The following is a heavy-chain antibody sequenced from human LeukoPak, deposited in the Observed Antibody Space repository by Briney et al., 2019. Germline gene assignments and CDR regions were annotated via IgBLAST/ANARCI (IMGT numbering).Heavy chain of an antibody. Sequence: GESLKISCKGSGYSFTSYWIDWVRQMPGKGLEWMGIIYPGDSDTRYSPSFQGQVTISADKSISTAYLQWSSLKASDTAMYYCARLLQYYDFWSGYSLPLDYWGQGTLVTVSS. J-gene: IGHJ4*02. CDR1: GYSFTSYW. CDR2: IYPGDSDT. V-gene: IGHV5-51*01. CDR3: ARLLQYYDFWSGYSLPLDY. D-gene: IGHD3-3*01.